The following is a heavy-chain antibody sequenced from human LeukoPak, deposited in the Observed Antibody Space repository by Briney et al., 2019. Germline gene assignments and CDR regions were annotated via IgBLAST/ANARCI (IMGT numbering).Heavy chain of an antibody. J-gene: IGHJ4*02. Sequence: GGSLRLSCVASGFTFNSYAMYWVRQAPGKGLEWISGIFGSGGSAHYADSVRGRFTISRDNSKNTVYLQLDSLRVEDTAVYYCGKTTVGYSSGRYPGWPVDYWDQGALVTASS. CDR3: GKTTVGYSSGRYPGWPVDY. V-gene: IGHV3-23*01. D-gene: IGHD2-15*01. CDR2: IFGSGGSA. CDR1: GFTFNSYA.